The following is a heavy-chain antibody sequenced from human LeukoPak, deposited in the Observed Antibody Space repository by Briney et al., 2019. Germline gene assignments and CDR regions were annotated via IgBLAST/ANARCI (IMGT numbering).Heavy chain of an antibody. Sequence: SETLSLTCTVSDGSISSYYWSWIRQSPGKGLEWIGYIYYSGSTNYNPSLKSRVTISVDTSKNQFSLKLNSVTAADTAVYYCVRGYCSGGSCYWFDYWGQGTLVIVSS. CDR3: VRGYCSGGSCYWFDY. CDR1: DGSISSYY. J-gene: IGHJ4*02. CDR2: IYYSGST. D-gene: IGHD2-15*01. V-gene: IGHV4-59*08.